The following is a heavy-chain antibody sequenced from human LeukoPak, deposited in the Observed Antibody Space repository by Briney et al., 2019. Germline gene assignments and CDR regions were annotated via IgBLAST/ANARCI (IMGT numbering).Heavy chain of an antibody. V-gene: IGHV4-34*01. D-gene: IGHD3-22*01. CDR1: GGSFSVHY. CDR2: INHYETT. J-gene: IGHJ6*03. CDR3: ARGRDYDSIPGYYYYYMDV. Sequence: PSETLSLTCAVYGGSFSVHYWTWIRQPPGKGLEWIGEINHYETTNYNPSLKRRVTISVDTSKNQFSLKLTSVTAADTAVYYCARGRDYDSIPGYYYYYMDVWGKGTTVTVSS.